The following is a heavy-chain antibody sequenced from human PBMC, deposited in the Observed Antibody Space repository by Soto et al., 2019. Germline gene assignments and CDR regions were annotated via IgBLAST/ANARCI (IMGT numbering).Heavy chain of an antibody. V-gene: IGHV1-18*01. Sequence: ASVKVSCKASGGTFSSYAISRVRQAPGQGLEWMGWISAYNGNTNYAQKLQGRVTMTTDTSTSTAYMELRSLRSDDTAVYYCARESGLNWFDPWGQGTLVTVSS. J-gene: IGHJ5*02. CDR1: GGTFSSYA. CDR2: ISAYNGNT. CDR3: ARESGLNWFDP. D-gene: IGHD3-3*01.